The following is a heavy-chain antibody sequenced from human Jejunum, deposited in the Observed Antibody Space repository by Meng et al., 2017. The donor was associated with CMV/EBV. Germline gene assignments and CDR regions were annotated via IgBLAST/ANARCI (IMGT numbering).Heavy chain of an antibody. D-gene: IGHD3-10*02. CDR3: ARDRGSRGVTMFVDF. CDR2: FNPLGGGT. CDR1: GYIFRTYY. Sequence: SGYIFRTYYMHWVRQAPGQGLEWMATFNPLGGGTDYAQRFRGRISVTSDTSTSTVHMQLSSLESDDTAVYYCARDRGSRGVTMFVDFWGQGTLVTVSS. V-gene: IGHV1-46*01. J-gene: IGHJ4*02.